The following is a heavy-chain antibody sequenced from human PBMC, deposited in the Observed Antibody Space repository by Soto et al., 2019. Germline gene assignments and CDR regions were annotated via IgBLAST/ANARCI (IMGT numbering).Heavy chain of an antibody. CDR3: AKDHDEDFGYDLDYFNY. V-gene: IGHV3-9*01. J-gene: IGHJ4*02. CDR2: ISWEGGSI. D-gene: IGHD5-12*01. Sequence: EVQLVESGGDLVQPGGSLRLSCAASGFNFDDYAMHWVRRVPGKGLEWVSGISWEGGSIGYADSVKGRFTISRDNAKNTLYLEMHSLRSEDTAFYYCAKDHDEDFGYDLDYFNYWGQGTLVTVSS. CDR1: GFNFDDYA.